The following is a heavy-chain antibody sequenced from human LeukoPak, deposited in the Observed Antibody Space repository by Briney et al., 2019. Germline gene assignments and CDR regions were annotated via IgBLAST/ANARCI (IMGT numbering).Heavy chain of an antibody. Sequence: GRSLRLSCAASGFTFDDYAMHWVRQAPGKGLEWVSGISRNNARGYAGCGRGRVNISRDNARNSLYLQMNSLREEDTASYYCPKEDVTRKGYMDVWGKGTTVTVSS. J-gene: IGHJ6*04. V-gene: IGHV3-9*01. CDR1: GFTFDDYA. CDR2: ISRNNAR. CDR3: PKEDVTRKGYMDV. D-gene: IGHD1-14*01.